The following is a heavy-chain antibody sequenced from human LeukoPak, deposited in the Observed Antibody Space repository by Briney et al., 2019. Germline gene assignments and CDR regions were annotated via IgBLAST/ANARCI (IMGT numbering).Heavy chain of an antibody. CDR1: GYSISSGYY. CDR2: IYHSGST. V-gene: IGHV4-38-2*02. CDR3: ARDPDYYDSSGYYQGAFDI. D-gene: IGHD3-22*01. Sequence: PSETLSLTCAVSGYSISSGYYWGWIRQPPGKGLEWIGSIYHSGSTYYNPSLKSRVTISVDTSKNQFSLKLSSVTAADTAVYYCARDPDYYDSSGYYQGAFDIWGQGTMVTASS. J-gene: IGHJ3*02.